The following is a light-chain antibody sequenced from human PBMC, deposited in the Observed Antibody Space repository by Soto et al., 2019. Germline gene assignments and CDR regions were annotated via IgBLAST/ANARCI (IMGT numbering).Light chain of an antibody. J-gene: IGKJ5*01. V-gene: IGKV2-28*01. Sequence: MAMTQTPLSLPVTPGEPASISCRSSQSLQHSNGYNYLDWYFQKPGRPPQRLIHLASNRAYGVPVRFSGSGSGTDFTLIITSVVAEDVGLSYCPHGVEMPPITFGQGRRLAIK. CDR1: QSLQHSNGYNY. CDR2: LAS. CDR3: PHGVEMPPIT.